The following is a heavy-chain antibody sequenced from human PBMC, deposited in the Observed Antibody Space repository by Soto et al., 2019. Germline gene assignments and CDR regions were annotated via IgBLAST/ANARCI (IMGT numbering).Heavy chain of an antibody. J-gene: IGHJ4*02. V-gene: IGHV3-30*18. CDR3: AKTGSGWYFDY. CDR1: GFTFISYG. CDR2: ISYDGSNE. D-gene: IGHD6-19*01. Sequence: QVQLVESGGGVVQPGRSLRLSCAASGFTFISYGMHWVRQAPGKGLEWVALISYDGSNEYYTDSVKGRFTISRDNSKNTLYLQMNSLRAEDTAVYYCAKTGSGWYFDYWGQGTLVTVSS.